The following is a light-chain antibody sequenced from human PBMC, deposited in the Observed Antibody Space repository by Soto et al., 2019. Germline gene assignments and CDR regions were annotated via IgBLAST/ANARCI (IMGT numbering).Light chain of an antibody. CDR2: GNS. Sequence: VLTQPPSVSGAPGQRVTISCTGSSSNIGAGYDVHWYQQFPGTAPKLLIYGNSNRPSGVPDRFSGSKSGTSASLAITGLQAEDEADYYCQSYDSSLSGVFGSGTKVTVL. V-gene: IGLV1-40*01. CDR3: QSYDSSLSGV. CDR1: SSNIGAGYD. J-gene: IGLJ1*01.